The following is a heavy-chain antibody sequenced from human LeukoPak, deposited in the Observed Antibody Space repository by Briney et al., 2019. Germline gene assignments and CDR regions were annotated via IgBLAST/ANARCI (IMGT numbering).Heavy chain of an antibody. Sequence: PGASLRLSCAASGFTFSSYAMSWVRQAPGKGLEWVSAISGSGGSTYYADSVKGRFTISRDNSKNTLYLQMNSLRAEDTAVYYCAKDREDSGSPYYFDYWGQGTLVTVSS. CDR3: AKDREDSGSPYYFDY. CDR1: GFTFSSYA. CDR2: ISGSGGST. D-gene: IGHD6-6*01. V-gene: IGHV3-23*01. J-gene: IGHJ4*02.